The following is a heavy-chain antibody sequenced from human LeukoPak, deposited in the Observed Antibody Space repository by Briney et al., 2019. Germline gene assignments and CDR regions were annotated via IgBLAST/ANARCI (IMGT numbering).Heavy chain of an antibody. D-gene: IGHD1-26*01. CDR3: AGRTVGATFDY. CDR2: ISGSGGST. CDR1: GFTFSNYA. V-gene: IGHV3-23*01. Sequence: GGSPRLSCAASGFTFSNYAMSWVRQAPGKGLEWVSAISGSGGSTYYADSVKGRFTISRDNSKTTLYLQMNSLRAEDTAVYYCAGRTVGATFDYWGQGTLVTVSS. J-gene: IGHJ4*02.